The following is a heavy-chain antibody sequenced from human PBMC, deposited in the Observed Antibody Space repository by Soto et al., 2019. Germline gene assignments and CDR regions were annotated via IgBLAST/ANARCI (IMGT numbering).Heavy chain of an antibody. Sequence: PSETLSLTCTVSGGSISSGDYYWSWIRQPPGKGLEWIGYIYYSGSTYYNPSLKSRVTISVDTSKNQFSLKLSSVTAADTAVYYCARFYQGISGYSYGHNWFDPWGQGTLVTVSS. D-gene: IGHD5-18*01. V-gene: IGHV4-30-4*01. J-gene: IGHJ5*02. CDR1: GGSISSGDYY. CDR2: IYYSGST. CDR3: ARFYQGISGYSYGHNWFDP.